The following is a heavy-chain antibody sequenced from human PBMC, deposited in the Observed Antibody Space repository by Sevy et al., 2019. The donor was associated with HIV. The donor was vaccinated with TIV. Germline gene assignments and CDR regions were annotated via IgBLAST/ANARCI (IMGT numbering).Heavy chain of an antibody. Sequence: GGSLRLSCAASGFIFRSYVMSWVRQAPGKGLEWVSAISGSGGSTYYADSVKGRFTISRDNSKNTLYLQMNSLRAEDTAVYYCAKDPTHYYGINWFDPRGQGTLVTVSS. CDR3: AKDPTHYYGINWFDP. V-gene: IGHV3-23*01. CDR2: ISGSGGST. J-gene: IGHJ5*02. CDR1: GFIFRSYV. D-gene: IGHD3-10*01.